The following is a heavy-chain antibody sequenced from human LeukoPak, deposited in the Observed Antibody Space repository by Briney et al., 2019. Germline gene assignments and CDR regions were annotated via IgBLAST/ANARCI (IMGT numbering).Heavy chain of an antibody. CDR3: ARISIAAAGISDY. V-gene: IGHV3-21*01. D-gene: IGHD6-13*01. J-gene: IGHJ4*02. Sequence: PGGSLRLSCAASGFTFSSYSMNWVRQAPGKGLEWVSSISSSSSYIYYADPVKGRFTISRDNAKNSLYLQMNSLRAEDTAVYYCARISIAAAGISDYWGQGTLVTVSS. CDR2: ISSSSSYI. CDR1: GFTFSSYS.